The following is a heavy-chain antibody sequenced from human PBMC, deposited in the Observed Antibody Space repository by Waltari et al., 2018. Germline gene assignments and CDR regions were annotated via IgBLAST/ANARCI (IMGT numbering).Heavy chain of an antibody. D-gene: IGHD1-1*01. CDR3: ARVSGRLERYSDLDY. J-gene: IGHJ4*02. CDR2: ISPDSSYI. V-gene: IGHV3-21*01. CDR1: GLTFGTYS. Sequence: EVQLLESGGGLVTPGGSLRLSCEASGLTFGTYSLQWVRQAPGKGLECVSSISPDSSYIYYAGSVKGRFTISRDNAKNSLYVQMSSLRAEDTAVYYCARVSGRLERYSDLDYWGQGTLVTVSS.